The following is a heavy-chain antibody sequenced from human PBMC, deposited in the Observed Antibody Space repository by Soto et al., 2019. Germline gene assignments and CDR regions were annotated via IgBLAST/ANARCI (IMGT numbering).Heavy chain of an antibody. V-gene: IGHV3-30-3*01. CDR3: ARSLNTSRSARVDY. D-gene: IGHD6-6*01. Sequence: PGGSLRLSCAASGFTFSSYAMHWVRQAPGKGLEWVAVISYDGSNKYYADSVKGRFTISRDNSKNTLYLQMNSLRAEDTAVYYCARSLNTSRSARVDYWGQGTLVTVSS. CDR1: GFTFSSYA. CDR2: ISYDGSNK. J-gene: IGHJ4*02.